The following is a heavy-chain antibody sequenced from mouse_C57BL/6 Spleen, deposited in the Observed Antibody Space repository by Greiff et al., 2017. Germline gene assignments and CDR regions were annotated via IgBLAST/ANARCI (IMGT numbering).Heavy chain of an antibody. J-gene: IGHJ4*01. V-gene: IGHV1-69*01. D-gene: IGHD2-2*01. CDR2: LDPSDSYT. Sequence: QVQLQQSGAELVMPGASVKLSCKASGYTFTSYWMHWVKQRPGQGLEWIGELDPSDSYTNYNHKFKGKSTLTVDKSSSTAYMQLSSLTSEDSAVYYCARSSNMVTTGDIDYWGQGNSVTVSS. CDR3: ARSSNMVTTGDIDY. CDR1: GYTFTSYW.